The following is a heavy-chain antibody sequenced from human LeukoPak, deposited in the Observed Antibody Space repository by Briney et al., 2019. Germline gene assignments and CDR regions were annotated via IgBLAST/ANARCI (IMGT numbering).Heavy chain of an antibody. J-gene: IGHJ4*02. CDR3: AAPYTSAWYLPPFDY. CDR2: IYANTATT. Sequence: PGGSLRLSCAVSGFTFNNYAMTWVRQAPGKGLEWVSTIYANTATTYYADSVKGRFTISRDISKNMLYLQMNSLRAEDTAIYYCAAPYTSAWYLPPFDYWGQGALVTVSS. V-gene: IGHV3-23*01. D-gene: IGHD6-19*01. CDR1: GFTFNNYA.